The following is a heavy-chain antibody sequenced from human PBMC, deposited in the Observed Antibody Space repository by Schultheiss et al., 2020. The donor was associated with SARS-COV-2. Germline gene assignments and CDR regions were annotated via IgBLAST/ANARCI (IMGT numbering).Heavy chain of an antibody. J-gene: IGHJ4*02. CDR2: TTYDGRNK. Sequence: GGSLRLSCVVSGFTFSSYGMHWVRQAPGKGLQWVAMTTYDGRNKHYADSVQGRFTVSRDNSKNTLYLQMNSLTPEDTAVYFCASPATLVTYFEFWGQGTLVTVSS. CDR1: GFTFSSYG. CDR3: ASPATLVTYFEF. D-gene: IGHD4-23*01. V-gene: IGHV3-30*03.